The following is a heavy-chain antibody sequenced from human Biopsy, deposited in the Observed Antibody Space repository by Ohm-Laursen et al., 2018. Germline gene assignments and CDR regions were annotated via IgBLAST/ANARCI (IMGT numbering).Heavy chain of an antibody. CDR2: ISYTGYT. CDR1: GGSFTGHY. CDR3: ARDRGYYSDRTVPGYFDL. J-gene: IGHJ2*01. D-gene: IGHD3-22*01. Sequence: SDTLSLTWTVSGGSFTGHYWSWIRQPPGKGLEWIGHISYTGYTSYNASLKSRVTISVDTSRNHFSLRLSSLTAADTAVYYCARDRGYYSDRTVPGYFDLWGRGTLVTVSS. V-gene: IGHV4-59*11.